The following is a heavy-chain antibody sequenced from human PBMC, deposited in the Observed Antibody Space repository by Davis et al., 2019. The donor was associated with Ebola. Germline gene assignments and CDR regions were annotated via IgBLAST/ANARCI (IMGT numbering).Heavy chain of an antibody. CDR3: ARGQGYCSSTSCLLYYYYYMDV. J-gene: IGHJ6*03. V-gene: IGHV3-21*01. CDR1: GFTVSSNY. D-gene: IGHD2-2*01. Sequence: GGSLRLSCAASGFTVSSNYMNWVRQAPGKGLEWVSSISSSSNYIYYADSVKGRFTISRDNAKNSLYLQMNSLRAEDTAVYYCARGQGYCSSTSCLLYYYYYMDVWGKGTTVTVSS. CDR2: ISSSSNYI.